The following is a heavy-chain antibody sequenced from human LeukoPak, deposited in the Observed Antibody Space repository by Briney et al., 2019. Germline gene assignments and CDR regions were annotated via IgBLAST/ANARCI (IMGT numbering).Heavy chain of an antibody. CDR3: ARTSHHYGSGSQYYFDY. CDR1: GGSFSGYY. Sequence: SETLSLTCAVYGGSFSGYYWSWMRQPPGKGLEWIGEINHSGSTNYNPSLKSRVTISVDTSKNQFSLKLSSVTAADTAVYYCARTSHHYGSGSQYYFDYWGQGTLVTVSS. CDR2: INHSGST. J-gene: IGHJ4*02. D-gene: IGHD3-10*01. V-gene: IGHV4-34*01.